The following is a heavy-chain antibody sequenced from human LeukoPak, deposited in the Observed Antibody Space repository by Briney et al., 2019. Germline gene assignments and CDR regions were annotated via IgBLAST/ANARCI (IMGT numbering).Heavy chain of an antibody. D-gene: IGHD3-22*01. J-gene: IGHJ4*02. V-gene: IGHV3-74*03. Sequence: GGSLRLSCAASGFTFDITWLHWVRQPPGKGLVWVARITSDGSSTTYAESVKGRFTISRDNAKNSLYLQMNSLRAEDTAVYYCARAELYYYDSSGYYAFDYWGQGTLVTVSS. CDR2: ITSDGSST. CDR3: ARAELYYYDSSGYYAFDY. CDR1: GFTFDITW.